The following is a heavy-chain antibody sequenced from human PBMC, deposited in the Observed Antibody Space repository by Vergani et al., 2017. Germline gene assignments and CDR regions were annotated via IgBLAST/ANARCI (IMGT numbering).Heavy chain of an antibody. V-gene: IGHV4-31*03. CDR2: IYYSGST. D-gene: IGHD3-3*01. CDR3: ARGDFWSGGWFDP. J-gene: IGHJ5*02. Sequence: QVQLQESGPGLVKPSQTLSLTCTVSGGSISSGGYYWSWIRQHQGKGLEWIGYIYYSGSTYYNPSLKSRVTISVDTSKNQFSLKLSSVTAADTAVYYCARGDFWSGGWFDPWGQGTLVTVSS. CDR1: GGSISSGGYY.